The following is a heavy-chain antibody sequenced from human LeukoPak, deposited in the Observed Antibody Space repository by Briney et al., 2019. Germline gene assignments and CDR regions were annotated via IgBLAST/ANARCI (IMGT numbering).Heavy chain of an antibody. CDR3: ARAGVSGYCSGGSCHPNYFDY. V-gene: IGHV1-8*03. D-gene: IGHD2-15*01. CDR2: INPDTGDK. J-gene: IGHJ4*02. Sequence: ASVKVSCKASGYTFTNYHINWVRQASGQGLEWMTWINPDTGDKGYARKFQDRVTITTDTSISTAYMELSSLSSEDTAVYYCARAGVSGYCSGGSCHPNYFDYWGQGTLVTVSS. CDR1: GYTFTNYH.